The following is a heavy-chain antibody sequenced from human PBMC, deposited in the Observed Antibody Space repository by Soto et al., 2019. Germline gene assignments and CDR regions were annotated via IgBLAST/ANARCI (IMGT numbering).Heavy chain of an antibody. D-gene: IGHD6-19*01. J-gene: IGHJ5*02. CDR2: IYTRGST. V-gene: IGHV4-4*07. CDR1: GGSISTYY. Sequence: SETLSLTCTASGGSISTYYWSWIRPPAGKGLEWIGRIYTRGSTNYNPSLKSRVTMSVDTSKNQFSLKLSSVTAADTGVYYCAKVGMVGTVLGSWFDTWGQGILVNVS. CDR3: AKVGMVGTVLGSWFDT.